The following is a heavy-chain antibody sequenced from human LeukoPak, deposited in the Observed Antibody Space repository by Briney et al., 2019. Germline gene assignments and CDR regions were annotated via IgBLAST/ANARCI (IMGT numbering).Heavy chain of an antibody. CDR3: AELGITMIGGV. J-gene: IGHJ6*04. CDR1: GFHFTTYW. CDR2: ISSSGSTI. V-gene: IGHV3-48*04. Sequence: PGGSLRLSCAASGFHFTTYWMGWVRQAPGKGLEWVSYISSSGSTIYYADSVKGRFTISRDNAKNSLYLQMNSLRAEDTAVYYCAELGITMIGGVWGKGTTVTISS. D-gene: IGHD3-10*02.